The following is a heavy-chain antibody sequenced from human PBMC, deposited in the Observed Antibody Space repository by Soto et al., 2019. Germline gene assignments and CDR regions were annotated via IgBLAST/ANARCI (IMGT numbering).Heavy chain of an antibody. CDR1: GGSISSSNW. D-gene: IGHD5-12*01. V-gene: IGHV4-4*02. CDR3: ASQPTWRYSGYEGAFDI. Sequence: QVQLQESGPGLVKPSGTLSLTCAVSGGSISSSNWWSWVRQPPGKGLEWIGEIYHSGSTNYNPSLKSRVPISVDKSKNQFSLKLSSVTAADTAVYYCASQPTWRYSGYEGAFDIWGQGTMVTVSS. J-gene: IGHJ3*02. CDR2: IYHSGST.